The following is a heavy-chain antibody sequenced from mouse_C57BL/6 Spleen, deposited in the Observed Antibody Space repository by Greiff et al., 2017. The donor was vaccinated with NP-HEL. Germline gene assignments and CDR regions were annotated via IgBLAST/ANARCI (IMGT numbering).Heavy chain of an antibody. Sequence: VQLQQSGPELVKPGASVKISCKASGYTFTDYYMNWVKQSHGKSLEWIGDINPNNGGTSYNQKFKGKATLTVDKSSSTAYMELRSLTSEDSAVYYCARGEGLLQEGIYYYAMDYWGQGTSVTVSS. CDR1: GYTFTDYY. V-gene: IGHV1-26*01. CDR3: ARGEGLLQEGIYYYAMDY. D-gene: IGHD1-1*01. CDR2: INPNNGGT. J-gene: IGHJ4*01.